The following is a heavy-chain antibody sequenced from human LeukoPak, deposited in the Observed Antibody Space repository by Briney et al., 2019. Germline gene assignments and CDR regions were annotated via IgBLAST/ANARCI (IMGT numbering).Heavy chain of an antibody. CDR2: IYTSGST. CDR1: GGSISSYY. V-gene: IGHV4-4*07. Sequence: SETLSLTCTVSGGSISSYYWSWIRQPAGKGLEWIGRIYTSGSTNYNPSLKSRVTMSVDTSKNQFSLRLSSVNAADTAVYFCAREGASGGLNWLDPWGQGTLVTVSS. CDR3: AREGASGGLNWLDP. D-gene: IGHD3-16*01. J-gene: IGHJ5*02.